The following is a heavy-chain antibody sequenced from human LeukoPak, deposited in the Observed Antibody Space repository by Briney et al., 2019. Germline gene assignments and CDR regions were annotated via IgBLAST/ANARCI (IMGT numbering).Heavy chain of an antibody. J-gene: IGHJ3*02. CDR2: IKEDGSEK. D-gene: IGHD3-10*01. CDR3: ARDWVAGVPFDAFDI. V-gene: IGHV3-7*03. CDR1: GFTAGYNY. Sequence: PGGSLRLSCAVSGFTAGYNYMGWVRQAPGKGLEWVANIKEDGSEKYYVDSVKGRFTISRDNAQNSVYLHMNSLTAEDTALYYCARDWVAGVPFDAFDIWGQGTMVSVSS.